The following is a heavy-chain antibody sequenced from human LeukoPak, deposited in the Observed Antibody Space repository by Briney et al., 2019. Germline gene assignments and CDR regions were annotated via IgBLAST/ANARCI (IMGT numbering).Heavy chain of an antibody. CDR2: IIPGFGTA. D-gene: IGHD3-10*01. V-gene: IGHV1-69*01. CDR3: AREPEPAITMVRGEVFDI. J-gene: IGHJ3*02. CDR1: GGTFSSYV. Sequence: SVKVSFKASGGTFSSYVISWVRQAPGQGLEWMGGIIPGFGTANYAQKFQGTVTITADVSATTVYMVLNSLRSEDTAVYYCAREPEPAITMVRGEVFDIWGQGTMVIVSS.